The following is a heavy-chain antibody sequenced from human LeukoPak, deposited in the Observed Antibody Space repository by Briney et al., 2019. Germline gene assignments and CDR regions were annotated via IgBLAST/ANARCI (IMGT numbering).Heavy chain of an antibody. D-gene: IGHD6-6*01. J-gene: IGHJ5*02. CDR2: ISSSSSTI. Sequence: GGSLRLSCAASGFTFSSYSMNWVRQAPGKGLEWVSYISSSSSTIYYADSVKGRFTISRDNSKNTLYLQMNSLRAEDTAVYYCARDPSSSSLNWFDPWGQGTLVTVSS. CDR1: GFTFSSYS. CDR3: ARDPSSSSLNWFDP. V-gene: IGHV3-48*01.